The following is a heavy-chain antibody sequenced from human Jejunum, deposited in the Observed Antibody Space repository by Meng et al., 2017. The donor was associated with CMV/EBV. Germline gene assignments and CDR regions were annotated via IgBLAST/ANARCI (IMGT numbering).Heavy chain of an antibody. J-gene: IGHJ4*02. CDR2: GARAGGER. Sequence: AGSGFTFSSHWMHWVREVAGKGLMKVSCGARAGGERRYASSVKRRFTISRGDNTDYREMNSLRVEESGRYYCGGAPSGLGCSEASSWGQGTLVTVSS. CDR3: GGAPSGLGCSEASS. V-gene: IGHV3-74*01. D-gene: IGHD5-12*01. CDR1: GFTFSSHW.